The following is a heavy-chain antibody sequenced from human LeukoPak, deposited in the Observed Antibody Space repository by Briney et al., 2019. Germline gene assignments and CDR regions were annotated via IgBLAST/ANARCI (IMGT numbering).Heavy chain of an antibody. J-gene: IGHJ4*02. Sequence: GGSLRLSCAASGFTFSTYWMHWVRQAPGKGLVWVSRINSDGSSTSYADSVKGRFTISRDNAKNTLYLQMNSLRADDTAVYYCARDRGTIAEPYYFDYWGQGTLVTVSS. D-gene: IGHD1-14*01. CDR3: ARDRGTIAEPYYFDY. CDR2: INSDGSST. V-gene: IGHV3-74*01. CDR1: GFTFSTYW.